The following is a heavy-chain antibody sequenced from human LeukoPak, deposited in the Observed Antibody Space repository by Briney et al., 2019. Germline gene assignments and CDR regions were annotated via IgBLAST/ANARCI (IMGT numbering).Heavy chain of an antibody. CDR2: ISDDGGVK. D-gene: IGHD4-11*01. CDR3: LTEDTPTVFDY. CDR1: GFTFSTYG. Sequence: PGRSLRLSCAASGFTFSTYGLHWVRQAPGKGLEWVALISDDGGVKYYADSVKGRFTISRDNSMNTLYLQMNSLRTEDTAVCYCLTEDTPTVFDYWGQGTLVTVSS. J-gene: IGHJ4*02. V-gene: IGHV3-30*03.